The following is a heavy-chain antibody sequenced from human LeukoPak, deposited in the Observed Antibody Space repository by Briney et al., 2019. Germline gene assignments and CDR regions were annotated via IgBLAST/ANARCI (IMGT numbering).Heavy chain of an antibody. Sequence: SVKVSCKASGGTFSSYAISWVRQAPGQGLEWMGGIIPIFGTANYAQKFQGRVTITTDESTSTAYMELSSLRSEDTAVYYCTRGYYDSSGYGYWGQGTLVTVSS. J-gene: IGHJ4*02. V-gene: IGHV1-69*05. CDR2: IIPIFGTA. D-gene: IGHD3-22*01. CDR1: GGTFSSYA. CDR3: TRGYYDSSGYGY.